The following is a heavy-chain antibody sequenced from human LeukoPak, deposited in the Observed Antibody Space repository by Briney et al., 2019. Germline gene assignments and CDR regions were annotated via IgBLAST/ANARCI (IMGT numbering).Heavy chain of an antibody. CDR1: GGTFSSYA. D-gene: IGHD1-26*01. CDR3: ARGRGGSYHDY. Sequence: ASVKVSCKDSGGTFSSYAISWVRQAPGQGLEWMGWMNPNSGNTGYAQKFQGRVTMTRNTSISTAYMELSSLRSEDTAVYYCARGRGGSYHDYWGQGTLVTVSS. CDR2: MNPNSGNT. J-gene: IGHJ4*02. V-gene: IGHV1-8*02.